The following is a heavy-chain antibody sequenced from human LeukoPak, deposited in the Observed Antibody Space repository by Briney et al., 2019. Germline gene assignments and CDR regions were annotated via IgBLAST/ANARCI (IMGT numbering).Heavy chain of an antibody. CDR1: GYTFTSYY. V-gene: IGHV1-46*01. D-gene: IGHD2-15*01. J-gene: IGHJ4*02. CDR2: IDPSGTST. CDR3: ARGSNIRYCSGGSCKQLDY. Sequence: ASVKVSCKASGYTFTSYYMHWVRQAPGQGLEWMGIIDPSGTSTTYAQKFQGRVTMTRDTSTSTVYMELSSLRSEDTAVYYCARGSNIRYCSGGSCKQLDYWGQGTLVTVSS.